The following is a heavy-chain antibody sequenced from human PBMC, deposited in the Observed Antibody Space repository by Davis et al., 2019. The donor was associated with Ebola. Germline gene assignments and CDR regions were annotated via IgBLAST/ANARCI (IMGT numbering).Heavy chain of an antibody. CDR1: GLTFSGYG. V-gene: IGHV3-30*19. J-gene: IGHJ4*02. CDR2: ISYDGSNK. CDR3: ARDSVAVAGPGCFDY. Sequence: GGSLRLSCAASGLTFSGYGMHWVRQAPGKGLEWVAVISYDGSNKYYADSVKGRFTISRDNSKNTLYLQMNSLRAEDTAVYYCARDSVAVAGPGCFDYWSQGTLVTVSS. D-gene: IGHD6-19*01.